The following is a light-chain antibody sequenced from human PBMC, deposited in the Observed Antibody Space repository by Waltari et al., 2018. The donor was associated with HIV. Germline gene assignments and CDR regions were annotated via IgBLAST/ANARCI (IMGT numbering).Light chain of an antibody. CDR3: AAWDDSLSALV. J-gene: IGLJ2*01. Sequence: QSVLTQPPSVSGTPGQRVTISCSGSSSNVGSTYVYWYQQLPGTAPKPLIYRDNPRPSGVPDRFSGSKSGTSASLAISGLRSEDEADYHCAAWDDSLSALVFGGGTKLAVL. CDR2: RDN. V-gene: IGLV1-47*01. CDR1: SSNVGSTY.